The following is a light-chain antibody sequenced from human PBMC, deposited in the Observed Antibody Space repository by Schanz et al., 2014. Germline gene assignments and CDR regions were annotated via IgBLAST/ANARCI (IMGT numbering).Light chain of an antibody. Sequence: EIVMTQSPVTLSVSPGERATLSCRASQSVSSYLAWYQQKPGQALRLLIYGASSRATGIPARFSGSGSGTEFTLTISSLQSEDFAVYYCQQYNNWPLTFGGGTKVEIK. J-gene: IGKJ4*01. CDR3: QQYNNWPLT. V-gene: IGKV3-15*01. CDR2: GAS. CDR1: QSVSSY.